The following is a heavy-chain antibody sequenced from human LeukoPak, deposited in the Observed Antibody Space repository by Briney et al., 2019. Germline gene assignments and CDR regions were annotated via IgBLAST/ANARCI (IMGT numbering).Heavy chain of an antibody. Sequence: PGGSLRLSCAASGFTFSTYWMSWVRQAPGKGLEWVANIKQDGSEKYYVDSVKGRFTMSRDNAKNSVYLQMNSLRAEDTAVYHCARESSSWYGVGVVPETIFDYWGQGILATVSP. CDR2: IKQDGSEK. J-gene: IGHJ4*02. CDR1: GFTFSTYW. D-gene: IGHD6-13*01. CDR3: ARESSSWYGVGVVPETIFDY. V-gene: IGHV3-7*03.